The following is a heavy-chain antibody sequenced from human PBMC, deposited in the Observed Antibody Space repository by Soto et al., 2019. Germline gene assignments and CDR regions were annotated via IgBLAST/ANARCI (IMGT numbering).Heavy chain of an antibody. Sequence: QLQLQESGPGLVKPSETLSLTCAVSGGSISSSSFHWVWIRQPQGKGLGWIGSIYYSGSTYSSPSLKSRVTKSVDTSKNQSSLTLSSVTASDTTVYYCARRERAAGTDWWFDPWSHGTQVTVSS. D-gene: IGHD6-13*01. V-gene: IGHV4-39*01. J-gene: IGHJ5*02. CDR2: IYYSGST. CDR1: GGSISSSSFH. CDR3: ARRERAAGTDWWFDP.